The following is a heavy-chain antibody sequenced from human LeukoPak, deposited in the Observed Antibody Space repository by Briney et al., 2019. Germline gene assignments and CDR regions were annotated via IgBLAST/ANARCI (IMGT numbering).Heavy chain of an antibody. CDR2: IIPIFGTA. CDR1: GGTFSSYA. D-gene: IGHD3-22*01. CDR3: ATKNYSSGYYPDY. V-gene: IGHV1-69*06. Sequence: SVKVSCKASGGTFSSYAISWVRQAPGQGLEWMGGIIPIFGTANYAQKFQGRVTITADKSTSTAYMELSSLRSEDTAVYYCATKNYSSGYYPDYWGQGTLVTVSS. J-gene: IGHJ4*02.